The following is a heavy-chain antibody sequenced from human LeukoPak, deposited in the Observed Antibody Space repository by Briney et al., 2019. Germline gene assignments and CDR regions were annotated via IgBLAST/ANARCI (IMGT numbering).Heavy chain of an antibody. D-gene: IGHD2-2*01. CDR3: ASWPAYCRRYSCYYEAFDI. V-gene: IGHV4-39*01. CDR1: GGSISSSSYY. J-gene: IGHJ3*02. Sequence: SETLSLTCTVSGGSISSSSYYWGWIRQPPGKGLEWIGSIYYSGSTYYNPSLKSRVTISVDTSKNQFSLKLSSVTAAATAVYYCASWPAYCRRYSCYYEAFDIWRQGTMGNGS. CDR2: IYYSGST.